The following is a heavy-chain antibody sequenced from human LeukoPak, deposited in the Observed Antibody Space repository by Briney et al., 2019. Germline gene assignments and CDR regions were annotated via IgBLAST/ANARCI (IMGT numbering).Heavy chain of an antibody. J-gene: IGHJ6*02. CDR3: ANMDPARADPTVTTPLVGMDV. D-gene: IGHD4-17*01. V-gene: IGHV3-30*18. CDR2: ISYDGSNK. Sequence: GGSLRLSCAASGFTFSSYGMHWGRQAPGKGLEWVAVISYDGSNKYYADSVKGRFTISRDNSKNTLYLQMNSLRAEDTAVYYCANMDPARADPTVTTPLVGMDVWGQGTTVTVSS. CDR1: GFTFSSYG.